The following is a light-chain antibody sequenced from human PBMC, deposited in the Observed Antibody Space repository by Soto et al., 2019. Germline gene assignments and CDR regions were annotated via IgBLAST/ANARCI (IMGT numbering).Light chain of an antibody. Sequence: QSVLTQPPSASGTPGQRVTISCSGSDSNIGSNGVNWYQHLPGMAPKLLTHSNDHRPSGVADRFSGSKSGTSASLAISGLQSGDEADYYCAAWDDILNGWVFGGGTQLTVL. V-gene: IGLV1-44*01. CDR3: AAWDDILNGWV. CDR2: SND. J-gene: IGLJ3*02. CDR1: DSNIGSNG.